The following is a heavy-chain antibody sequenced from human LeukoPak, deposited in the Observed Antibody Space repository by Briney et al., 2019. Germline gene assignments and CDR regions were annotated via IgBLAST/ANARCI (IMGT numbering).Heavy chain of an antibody. Sequence: SQTLSLTCAVSGASISSGSYYWNWIRQPAGKGLEWIGRIFASGSTNYNPSLKSRVTISLDTSKNQLSLKLSSVTAADTAVYYCARVGGYSGYAQSWGQGTLVTVSS. D-gene: IGHD5-12*01. CDR2: IFASGST. J-gene: IGHJ4*02. CDR3: ARVGGYSGYAQS. CDR1: GASISSGSYY. V-gene: IGHV4-61*02.